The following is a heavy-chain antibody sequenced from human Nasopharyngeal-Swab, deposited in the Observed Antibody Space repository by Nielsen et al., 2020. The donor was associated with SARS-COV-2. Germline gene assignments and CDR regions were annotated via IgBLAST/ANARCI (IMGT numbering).Heavy chain of an antibody. D-gene: IGHD4-23*01. CDR3: ARGDHGGNSKYYHGMDV. CDR2: ISWDGGST. V-gene: IGHV3-43*01. J-gene: IGHJ6*02. CDR1: GFTFDDYT. Sequence: GGSLRLSCAASGFTFDDYTMHWVRQAPGKGLEWVSLISWDGGSTYYADSMKGRFTISRANAKSSLYLQMNSLRAEDTAVYYCARGDHGGNSKYYHGMDVWGQGTTVTVSS.